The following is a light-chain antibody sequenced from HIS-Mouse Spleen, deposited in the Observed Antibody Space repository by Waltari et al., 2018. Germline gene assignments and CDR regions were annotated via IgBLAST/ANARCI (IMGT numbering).Light chain of an antibody. CDR2: EDS. Sequence: SYELTQPPSVSVSPGQTARITCSGDALPKKYAYWYQQKSGQAPVLVIYEDSKLPPGIPERFSGSRSGTMATLTISGAQVEDEADYYCYSTDSSGNHRVFGGGTKLTVL. CDR1: ALPKKY. CDR3: YSTDSSGNHRV. J-gene: IGLJ2*01. V-gene: IGLV3-10*01.